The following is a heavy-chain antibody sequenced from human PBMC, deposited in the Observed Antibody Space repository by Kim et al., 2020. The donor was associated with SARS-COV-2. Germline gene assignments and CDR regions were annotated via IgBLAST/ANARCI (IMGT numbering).Heavy chain of an antibody. Sequence: SETLSLTCAVYGGSFGGYYWSWIRQPPGKGLEWIGEINHSGSTNYNPSLKSRVTISVDTSKNQFSLKLSSVTAADTAVYYCARGRRREVTIFGVVIKNWFDPWGQGTLVTVSS. D-gene: IGHD3-3*01. CDR1: GGSFGGYY. CDR2: INHSGST. V-gene: IGHV4-34*01. J-gene: IGHJ5*02. CDR3: ARGRRREVTIFGVVIKNWFDP.